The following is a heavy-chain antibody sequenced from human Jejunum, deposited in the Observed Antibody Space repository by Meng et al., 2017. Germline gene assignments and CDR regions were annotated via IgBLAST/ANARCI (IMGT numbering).Heavy chain of an antibody. CDR2: MYYSGST. V-gene: IGHV4-31*01. Sequence: LEDAAPGVVKSSQDVSRNCTVTGASMSSGNDYWTWIRQYPGKGLAWIGYMYYSGSTYHHPSLQRLVTISIDMSQIQFTLKLTSATAADTAFYYCARGNWTSSYWYFDLWGRGTLVTVSS. CDR3: ARGNWTSSYWYFDL. J-gene: IGHJ2*01. D-gene: IGHD1-1*01. CDR1: GASMSSGNDY.